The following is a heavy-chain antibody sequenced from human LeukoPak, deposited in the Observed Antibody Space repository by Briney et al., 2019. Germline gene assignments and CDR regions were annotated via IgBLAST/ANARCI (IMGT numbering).Heavy chain of an antibody. J-gene: IGHJ4*02. CDR1: GYTFTRYG. V-gene: IGHV1-18*01. D-gene: IGHD6-19*01. Sequence: ASVKVSCKASGYTFTRYGMNWVRQAPGQGLEWLGWISGYNGNTYFAQNFQGRVTMTADSSTTTASMELRSLRSDDTAVYYCARDSGIAVAGPPRCFDYWGQGTLVTVSS. CDR2: ISGYNGNT. CDR3: ARDSGIAVAGPPRCFDY.